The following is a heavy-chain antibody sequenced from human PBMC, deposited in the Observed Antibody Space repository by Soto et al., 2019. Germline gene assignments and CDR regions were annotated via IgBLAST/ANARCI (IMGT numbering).Heavy chain of an antibody. Sequence: GASVKVSCKASGYTFTSYYIHWVRQAPGQGLEWMGIINPNGGSTSYEQKFQGRVTMTRDNAENSVYLEMESLRDEDTALYYCARDVDADFRTDFDYWGRGTLVTVSS. CDR1: GYTFTSYY. CDR2: INPNGGST. J-gene: IGHJ4*02. V-gene: IGHV1-46*01. D-gene: IGHD4-17*01. CDR3: ARDVDADFRTDFDY.